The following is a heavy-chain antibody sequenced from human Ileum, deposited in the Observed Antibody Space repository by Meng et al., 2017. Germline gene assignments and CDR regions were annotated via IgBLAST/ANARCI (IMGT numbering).Heavy chain of an antibody. D-gene: IGHD3-9*01. V-gene: IGHV1-3*01. CDR3: GRGRASFDFDF. CDR2: IHAGSGDT. Sequence: QVQFVQSGAEVKKPGASVRISCKASGFTCSNYAIYWVRQAPGQSLEWLGWIHAGSGDTKFSQTFQGRLTFDRDTSADTVYMELSSLTSGDRAVYYCGRGRASFDFDFLGQGTLVTVSS. CDR1: GFTCSNYA. J-gene: IGHJ4*01.